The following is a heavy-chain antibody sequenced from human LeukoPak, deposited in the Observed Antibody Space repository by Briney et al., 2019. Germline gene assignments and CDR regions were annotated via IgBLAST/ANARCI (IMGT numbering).Heavy chain of an antibody. D-gene: IGHD4-17*01. CDR1: GGTFSSYA. J-gene: IGHJ4*02. CDR3: ARDRRHGDYDEY. CDR2: IIPLFGTA. V-gene: IGHV1-69*13. Sequence: ASVKVSCNASGGTFSSYAISCVRQAPGQGLEWMGGIIPLFGTANYAQKFQGRVTFTADESTSTAYMELSSLRSEDTAVYYCARDRRHGDYDEYWGQGTMVTVSS.